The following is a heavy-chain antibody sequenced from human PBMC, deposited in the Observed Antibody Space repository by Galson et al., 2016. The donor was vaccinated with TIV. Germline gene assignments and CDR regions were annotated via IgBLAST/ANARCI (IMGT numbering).Heavy chain of an antibody. D-gene: IGHD2-21*01. V-gene: IGHV3-53*05. CDR1: SLNVNDNY. Sequence: SLRLSCAASSLNVNDNYMTWVRQAPGKGLEWVAIMSSGGTRNYADFVRGRFTVSRDSSKNTLYLQMNSLRPDYTGVYYCTRERRFCGNNCYLSYYYGMDVWGQGTTVTVSS. CDR3: TRERRFCGNNCYLSYYYGMDV. J-gene: IGHJ6*02. CDR2: MSSGGTR.